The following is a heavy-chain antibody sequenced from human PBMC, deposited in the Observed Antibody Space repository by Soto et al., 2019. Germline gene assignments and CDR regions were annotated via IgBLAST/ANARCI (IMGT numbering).Heavy chain of an antibody. Sequence: PSETLSLTCTVSGGSISSNYWTWIRQPPGKGLEWIGYVYNSGSTNYNPSLKSRVTISEDTSKSQFSLKVNSMTAEDTAVYYCARYSRQAVAGYKLENWGQGILVTVS. J-gene: IGHJ4*02. CDR1: GGSISSNY. V-gene: IGHV4-59*01. CDR2: VYNSGST. D-gene: IGHD6-13*01. CDR3: ARYSRQAVAGYKLEN.